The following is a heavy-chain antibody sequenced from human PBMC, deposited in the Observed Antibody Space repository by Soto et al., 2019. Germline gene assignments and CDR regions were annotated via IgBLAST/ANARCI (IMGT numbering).Heavy chain of an antibody. V-gene: IGHV5-51*01. CDR2: IYPGDSDT. CDR1: GDRFTSYW. CDR3: ARPEGWSKPFDI. J-gene: IGHJ3*02. Sequence: XDSLKVTWQCSGDRFTSYWIGLVLQMPGKGLEWMGIIYPGDSDTRYSPSFQGQVTISADKSISTAYLQWSSLKASDTAMYYCARPEGWSKPFDICGQGTMVTVSS. D-gene: IGHD2-15*01.